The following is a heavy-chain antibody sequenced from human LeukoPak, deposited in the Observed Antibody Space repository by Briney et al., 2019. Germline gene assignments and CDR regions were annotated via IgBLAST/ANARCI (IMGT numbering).Heavy chain of an antibody. D-gene: IGHD3-10*01. Sequence: GGSLRLSCAASGLTFSSYGMHWVRQAPGKGLEWVAVISYDGSNKYYADSVKGRFTISRDNSKNTLYLQMNSLRAEDTAVYYCAKGPYYYGSGSYDPWGQGTLVTVSS. V-gene: IGHV3-30*18. CDR1: GLTFSSYG. CDR2: ISYDGSNK. CDR3: AKGPYYYGSGSYDP. J-gene: IGHJ5*02.